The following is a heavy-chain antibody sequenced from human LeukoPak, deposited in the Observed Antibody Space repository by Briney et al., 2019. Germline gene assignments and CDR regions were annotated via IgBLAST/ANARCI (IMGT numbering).Heavy chain of an antibody. D-gene: IGHD2-21*02. J-gene: IGHJ4*02. Sequence: SGGSLRPSCAASGFTFSSYEMNWVRQAPGKGLEWVSYISSSGSTIYYGDSVKGRFTISRDNAKNSLYLQMNSLRAEDTAVYYCATYCGGDCYYDYWGQGTLVTVSS. V-gene: IGHV3-48*03. CDR2: ISSSGSTI. CDR1: GFTFSSYE. CDR3: ATYCGGDCYYDY.